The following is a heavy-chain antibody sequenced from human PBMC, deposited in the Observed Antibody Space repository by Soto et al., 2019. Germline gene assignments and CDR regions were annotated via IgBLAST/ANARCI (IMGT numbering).Heavy chain of an antibody. CDR2: IYYTGST. D-gene: IGHD3-10*01. J-gene: IGHJ4*02. CDR3: ARVTMVRGIMADY. CDR1: GDCISSGNIY. V-gene: IGHV4-30-4*01. Sequence: QVQLQESGPGVLKPSQTQFISCSVAGDCISSGNIYWSWVRQPPGKGLEWIGYIYYTGSTYYNPSLKSRVTLSVNTSKNQFSLTVTSVTAADTAVYYCARVTMVRGIMADYWGQGTLVTVSS.